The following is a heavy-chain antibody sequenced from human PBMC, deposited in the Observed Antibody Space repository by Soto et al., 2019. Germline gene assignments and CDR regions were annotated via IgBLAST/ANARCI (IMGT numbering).Heavy chain of an antibody. CDR3: ARQSRSYSFFEW. J-gene: IGHJ4*02. D-gene: IGHD3-3*01. V-gene: IGHV5-51*01. Sequence: GESLKISCKGSGYSFSNHWIGWVRQTPGKGLEWMGIIYPGDSATKYSPSFQGQVTISVDKSISTAYLQWSSLKASVSAMYYCARQSRSYSFFEWWGQGTQVTVSS. CDR1: GYSFSNHW. CDR2: IYPGDSAT.